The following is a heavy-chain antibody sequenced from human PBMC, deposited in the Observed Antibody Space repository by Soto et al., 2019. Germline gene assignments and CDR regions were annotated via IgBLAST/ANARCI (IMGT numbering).Heavy chain of an antibody. CDR3: AHRPGRDSGSYPFFDY. CDR1: GFSLSTSGVG. J-gene: IGHJ4*02. D-gene: IGHD3-10*01. V-gene: IGHV2-5*02. Sequence: QITLKESGPTLVKPTQPLTLTCTFSGFSLSTSGVGVGWIRQPPGKALEWLALIYWDDDKRYSPSLNSRLTVTRDTSKNQVVLTVTNMDPVDTATYYCAHRPGRDSGSYPFFDYWGQGTLVTVSS. CDR2: IYWDDDK.